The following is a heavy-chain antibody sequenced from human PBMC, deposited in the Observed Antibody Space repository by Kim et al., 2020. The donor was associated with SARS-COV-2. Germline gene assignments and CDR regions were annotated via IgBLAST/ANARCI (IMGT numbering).Heavy chain of an antibody. D-gene: IGHD2-21*02. CDR3: ARDWAGCGGDCS. V-gene: IGHV3-74*01. J-gene: IGHJ1*01. CDR2: INTDESRT. Sequence: GGSLRLSCAASGFTFSTSWMHWVRQAPGKGLVWVSLINTDESRTNYADSVKGRFSISRDNAKNILYLQMNSLRAEDTAVYYCARDWAGCGGDCSWGQGTLATVAS. CDR1: GFTFSTSW.